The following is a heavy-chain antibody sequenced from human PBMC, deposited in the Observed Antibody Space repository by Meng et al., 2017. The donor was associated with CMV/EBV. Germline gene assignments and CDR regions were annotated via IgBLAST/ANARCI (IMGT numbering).Heavy chain of an antibody. Sequence: GESLKISCAASGFTFSSYSMNWVRQAPGKGLEWVSSISSSSSYIYYADSVKGRFTISRDNAKNSLYLQMNSLRAEDTAVYYCARVLEDVVVVVPNYYYGMDVWGQGTTVTVSS. CDR3: ARVLEDVVVVVPNYYYGMDV. J-gene: IGHJ6*01. CDR2: ISSSSSYI. D-gene: IGHD2-15*01. CDR1: GFTFSSYS. V-gene: IGHV3-21*01.